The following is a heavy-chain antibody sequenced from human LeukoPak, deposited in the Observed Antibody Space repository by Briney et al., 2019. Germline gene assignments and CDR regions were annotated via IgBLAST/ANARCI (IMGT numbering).Heavy chain of an antibody. Sequence: SETLSLTCTVSGGSISSYYWSWIRQPAGKGLEWIGRIYTSGSTNYNPSLKSRVTMSVDTSKNQFSLKLSSVTAADTAVYYCARASATYYDFWSGYSPDPYYYGMDVWGQGTTVTVSS. CDR1: GGSISSYY. CDR3: ARASATYYDFWSGYSPDPYYYGMDV. CDR2: IYTSGST. V-gene: IGHV4-4*07. J-gene: IGHJ6*02. D-gene: IGHD3-3*01.